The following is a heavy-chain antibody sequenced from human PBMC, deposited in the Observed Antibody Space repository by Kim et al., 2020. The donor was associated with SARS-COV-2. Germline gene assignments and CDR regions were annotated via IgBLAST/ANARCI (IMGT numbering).Heavy chain of an antibody. CDR2: VYYTGDT. Sequence: SETLSLTCTVSGGSISTAFYWGWIRQPPGKGLEWIGSVYYTGDTYYSPSLKGRVTIYVDTSKNQFSLDVNSVTAADTAMYYCARPSSRFGDYALRGQGTLVTVFS. CDR1: GGSISTAFY. CDR3: ARPSSRFGDYAL. J-gene: IGHJ4*02. V-gene: IGHV4-39*01. D-gene: IGHD3-10*01.